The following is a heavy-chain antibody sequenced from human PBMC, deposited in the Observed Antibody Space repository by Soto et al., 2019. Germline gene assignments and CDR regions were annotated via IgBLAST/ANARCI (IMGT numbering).Heavy chain of an antibody. CDR1: GGTFSSYA. D-gene: IGHD1-26*01. V-gene: IGHV1-69*01. J-gene: IGHJ3*02. Sequence: QVQLVQSGAEVKKPGSSVKVSCKASGGTFSSYAISWVRQAPGQGLEWMGGIIPIFGTANYAQKFQGRVTITADESTSKAYMELSSLRSEDTAVYYCASVTSQPAPKYVGDAFDIWGQGTMVTVSS. CDR2: IIPIFGTA. CDR3: ASVTSQPAPKYVGDAFDI.